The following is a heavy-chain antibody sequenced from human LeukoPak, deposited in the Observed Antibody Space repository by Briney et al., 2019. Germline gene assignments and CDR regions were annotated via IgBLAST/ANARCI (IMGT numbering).Heavy chain of an antibody. CDR2: IYRNGVT. CDR1: DYSISSGYY. CDR3: ARVTGSRWYYSYYMDV. V-gene: IGHV4-38-2*02. J-gene: IGHJ6*03. Sequence: SETLSLTCTVSDYSISSGYYWGWIRQPPGKGLEWIGTIYRNGVTFSNASLRSRLSISVDTSKNQFSLKLSSVTAADTAVYFCARVTGSRWYYSYYMDVWGKGTTVTVSS. D-gene: IGHD6-13*01.